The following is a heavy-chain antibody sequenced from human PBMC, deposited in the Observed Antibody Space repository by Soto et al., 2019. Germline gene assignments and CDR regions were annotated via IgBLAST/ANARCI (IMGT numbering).Heavy chain of an antibody. Sequence: GGSLRLSCEASGFTVGTNYISWVCQSPGKGLEWVSVIYAAGHTYYPDSVKGRFTISRDKSLNTVSLQMSSLRVDDTAVYYCARAIVTPGTYYIDFWGKGTTVTVSS. CDR1: GFTVGTNY. CDR3: ARAIVTPGTYYIDF. CDR2: IYAAGHT. J-gene: IGHJ6*03. V-gene: IGHV3-66*01. D-gene: IGHD4-4*01.